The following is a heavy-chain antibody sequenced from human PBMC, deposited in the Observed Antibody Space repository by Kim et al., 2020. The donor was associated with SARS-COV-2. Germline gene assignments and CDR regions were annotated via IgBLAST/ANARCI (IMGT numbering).Heavy chain of an antibody. CDR3: ARAGGVLWFGELLSTGPDY. J-gene: IGHJ4*02. V-gene: IGHV4-59*01. D-gene: IGHD3-10*01. Sequence: SRVTISVDTSKNQFSLKLSSVTAADTAVYYCARAGGVLWFGELLSTGPDYWGQGTLVTVSS.